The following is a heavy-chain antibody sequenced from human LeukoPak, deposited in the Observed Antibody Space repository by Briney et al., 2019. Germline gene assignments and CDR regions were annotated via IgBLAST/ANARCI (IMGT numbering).Heavy chain of an antibody. J-gene: IGHJ4*02. CDR2: ISSSSSYI. CDR1: GFTFSSYN. D-gene: IGHD5-12*01. V-gene: IGHV3-21*01. Sequence: GGSLRLSCAASGFTFSSYNMNWVRQAPGKGLEWVSSISSSSSYIYHADSVKGRFTIFRDNAKNSLYLQMNSLRAEDTAVYYCARGPSGYHNTGGQGTLVTVSS. CDR3: ARGPSGYHNT.